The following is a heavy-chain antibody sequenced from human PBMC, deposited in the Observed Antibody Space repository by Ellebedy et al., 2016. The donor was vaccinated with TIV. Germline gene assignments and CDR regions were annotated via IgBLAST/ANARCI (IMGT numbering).Heavy chain of an antibody. V-gene: IGHV1-3*01. CDR1: GYTFTSYA. J-gene: IGHJ4*02. Sequence: AASVKVSCKASGYTFTSYAMHWVRQAPGQRLEWMGWINAGNGNTKYSQKFQGRGTITRDTSASTAYMGLSSLRSEDTAVYYCARGPGGYSGYDPSGPIDYWGQGTLVTVSS. CDR2: INAGNGNT. D-gene: IGHD5-12*01. CDR3: ARGPGGYSGYDPSGPIDY.